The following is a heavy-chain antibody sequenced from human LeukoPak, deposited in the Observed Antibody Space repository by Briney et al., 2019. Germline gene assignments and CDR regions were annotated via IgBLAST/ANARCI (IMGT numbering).Heavy chain of an antibody. CDR1: GFSVDGNY. J-gene: IGHJ4*02. V-gene: IGHV3-66*01. CDR3: ARVIWCGESKRDY. CDR2: IFSGDSI. D-gene: IGHD3-3*01. Sequence: GGSLRLSCAASGFSVDGNYMTWVRQAPGKGLEWVSVIFSGDSIYYADSVKGRFTISRDNSKNTLNLQMNSLRAENTAVYYCARVIWCGESKRDYWGQGTLVTVSS.